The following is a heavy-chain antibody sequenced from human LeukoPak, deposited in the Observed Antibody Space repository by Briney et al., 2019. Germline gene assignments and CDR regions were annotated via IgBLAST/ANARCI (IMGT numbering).Heavy chain of an antibody. Sequence: SETLSLTCTVSGGSIATHYWSWIRQPAGRELEWIGRVYSTGSTKYNPSLESRVTMSVDTSSNRFSLRLRSVTAADTAVYYCARDLLGDYGTFDIWGQGTMVTVSS. CDR1: GGSIATHY. D-gene: IGHD4-17*01. V-gene: IGHV4-4*07. CDR2: VYSTGST. CDR3: ARDLLGDYGTFDI. J-gene: IGHJ3*02.